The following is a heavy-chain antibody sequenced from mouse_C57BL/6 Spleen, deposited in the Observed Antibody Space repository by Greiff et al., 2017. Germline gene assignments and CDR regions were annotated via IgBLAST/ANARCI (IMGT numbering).Heavy chain of an antibody. Sequence: EVQLQQSGPELVKPGASVKISCKASGYTFTDYYMNWVKQSHGKSLEWIGDINPNNGGTSYNQKFKGKATLTVDKSSSTAYMELRSLTSEDSAVYYCAREIPSSLWGQGTTLTVSS. D-gene: IGHD5-1-1*01. V-gene: IGHV1-26*01. J-gene: IGHJ2*01. CDR2: INPNNGGT. CDR1: GYTFTDYY. CDR3: AREIPSSL.